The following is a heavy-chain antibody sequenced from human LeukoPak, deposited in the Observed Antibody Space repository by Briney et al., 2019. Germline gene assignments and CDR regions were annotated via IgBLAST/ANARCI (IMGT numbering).Heavy chain of an antibody. J-gene: IGHJ4*02. CDR1: GFTLNSNW. D-gene: IGHD2-2*01. V-gene: IGHV3-74*01. CDR2: INEDGRGT. CDR3: AKDQSSFCSRSSCYGLQY. Sequence: GGSLRLSCAVSGFTLNSNWIHWVRQAPGQGLVWVSRINEDGRGTSYADSVKGRFTISKDDAKNTVYLQMNSLRAEDTAVYYCAKDQSSFCSRSSCYGLQYWGQGTLATVSS.